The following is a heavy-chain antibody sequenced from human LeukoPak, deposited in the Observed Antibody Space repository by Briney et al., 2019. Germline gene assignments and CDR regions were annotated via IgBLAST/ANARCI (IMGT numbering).Heavy chain of an antibody. CDR1: GYTFTGYY. CDR3: ARDFSSGWYVSVDY. CDR2: INPNSGGT. J-gene: IGHJ4*02. Sequence: GASVKVSCKASGYTFTGYYMHWVRQATGQGLEWMGWINPNSGGTNYAQKFQGRVTMTRDTSISTAYMELSRLRSDDTAVYYCARDFSSGWYVSVDYWGQGTLVTVSS. V-gene: IGHV1-2*02. D-gene: IGHD6-19*01.